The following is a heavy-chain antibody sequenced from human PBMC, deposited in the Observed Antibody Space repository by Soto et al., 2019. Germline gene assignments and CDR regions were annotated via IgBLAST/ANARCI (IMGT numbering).Heavy chain of an antibody. V-gene: IGHV5-51*01. J-gene: IGHJ6*02. CDR2: IYPGDSDT. CDR1: GYSFTSYW. D-gene: IGHD4-17*01. Sequence: PGESLKISCKGSGYSFTSYWIGWVRQMPGKGLEWMGIIYPGDSDTRYSPSFQGQVTISADKSISTAYLQWSSLKASDTAMYYCASKIGSTVTPVPSVGGMDVWGQGTTVTVSS. CDR3: ASKIGSTVTPVPSVGGMDV.